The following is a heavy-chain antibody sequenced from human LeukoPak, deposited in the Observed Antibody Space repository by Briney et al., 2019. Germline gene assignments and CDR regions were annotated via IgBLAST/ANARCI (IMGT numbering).Heavy chain of an antibody. CDR3: ARDGSSRALYYHYGMDV. CDR2: ISAYNGNT. CDR1: GYTFTSYG. J-gene: IGHJ6*02. D-gene: IGHD6-6*01. Sequence: ASVKVSCKASGYTFTSYGISWVRQAPGQGLEWMGWISAYNGNTNYAQKLQGRVTMTTDTSTSTAYMELRSLRSDDTVVYYCARDGSSRALYYHYGMDVWGQGTTVTVSS. V-gene: IGHV1-18*01.